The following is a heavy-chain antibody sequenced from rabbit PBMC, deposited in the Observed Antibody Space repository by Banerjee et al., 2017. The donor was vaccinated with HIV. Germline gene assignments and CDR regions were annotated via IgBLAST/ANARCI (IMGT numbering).Heavy chain of an antibody. CDR3: ARDRDIAGYAYATYYFNL. V-gene: IGHV1S40*01. CDR2: IYTGSSGST. D-gene: IGHD6-1*01. J-gene: IGHJ4*01. CDR1: GFSFSISYY. Sequence: QSLEESGGDLVKPGASLTLTCTASGFSFSISYYMCWVRQAPGKGLEWIACIYTGSSGSTYYGSWAKGRFTISKTSSTTVTLQMTSLTAADTATYFCARDRDIAGYAYATYYFNLWGPGTLVTVS.